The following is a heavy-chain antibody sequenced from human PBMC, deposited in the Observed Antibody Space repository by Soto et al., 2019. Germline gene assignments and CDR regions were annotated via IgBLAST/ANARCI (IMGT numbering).Heavy chain of an antibody. Sequence: QVQLVQSGAEVKKPGSSVKVSCKASGGTFSSYAISWVRQAPGQGLEWMGGIIPIFGTANYAQKFQGRVTITADESTSTAYMELSSLRSEDTAVYYCATYYDILTGYPRSYYYYYGMDVWGQGTTVTVSS. J-gene: IGHJ6*02. CDR1: GGTFSSYA. CDR3: ATYYDILTGYPRSYYYYYGMDV. CDR2: IIPIFGTA. D-gene: IGHD3-9*01. V-gene: IGHV1-69*01.